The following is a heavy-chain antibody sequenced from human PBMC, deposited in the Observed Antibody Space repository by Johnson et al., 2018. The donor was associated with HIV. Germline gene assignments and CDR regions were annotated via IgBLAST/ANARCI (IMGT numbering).Heavy chain of an antibody. CDR1: GFTFDDYA. CDR2: ISWNSGSI. Sequence: QLVESGGGLVQPGRSLRLSCAASGFTFDDYAMHWVRQAPGKGLEWVSGISWNSGSIGYADSVKGRFTISSDNAKNSLYLQMNSLRAEDTAVYYCARDIAIQLWSHDAFDIWGQGTMVTFSS. D-gene: IGHD5-18*01. V-gene: IGHV3-9*01. J-gene: IGHJ3*02. CDR3: ARDIAIQLWSHDAFDI.